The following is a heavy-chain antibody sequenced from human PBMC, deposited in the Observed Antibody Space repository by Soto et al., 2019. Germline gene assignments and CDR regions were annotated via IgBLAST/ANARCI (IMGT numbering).Heavy chain of an antibody. CDR1: GGSISSSSYY. CDR3: ARLSTSYGYWYFDL. J-gene: IGHJ2*01. CDR2: VYYSGST. Sequence: QLQLQESGPGLVKPSETLSLTCTVSGGSISSSSYYWGWIRQPPGQGLEWFGSVYYSGSTYYNPSLKSRVSISVDTSMNQFSLKLSSVTAADTAVYYCARLSTSYGYWYFDLWGRGTLVTVSS. V-gene: IGHV4-39*01. D-gene: IGHD5-18*01.